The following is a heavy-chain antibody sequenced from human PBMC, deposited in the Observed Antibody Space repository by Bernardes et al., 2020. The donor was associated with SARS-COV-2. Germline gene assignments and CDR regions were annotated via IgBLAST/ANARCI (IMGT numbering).Heavy chain of an antibody. D-gene: IGHD6-25*01. Sequence: GGSLRLSCAASGFTFFSPAMYWVRLGPGKGLAWVSGISTSGRYIYYADSVNGRFSISRDNSKNTVYLQLDSLRVEDTARYFCAKGMAEASTSDYWGQGTLVTVSS. J-gene: IGHJ4*02. CDR1: GFTFFSPA. CDR3: AKGMAEASTSDY. V-gene: IGHV3-23*01. CDR2: ISTSGRYI.